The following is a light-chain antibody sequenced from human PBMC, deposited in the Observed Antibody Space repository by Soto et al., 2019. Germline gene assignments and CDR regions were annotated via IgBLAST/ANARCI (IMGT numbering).Light chain of an antibody. Sequence: DIQMTQSPSTLSGSVGDRVTVTCRASQSISNWLAWYQQKPGKAPKLLIYDASSLESGVPSRFSGSESGTEFTLTISSLQPDDFATYYCQHYNTYSWTFGQGTKVDIK. CDR2: DAS. CDR3: QHYNTYSWT. J-gene: IGKJ1*01. V-gene: IGKV1-5*01. CDR1: QSISNW.